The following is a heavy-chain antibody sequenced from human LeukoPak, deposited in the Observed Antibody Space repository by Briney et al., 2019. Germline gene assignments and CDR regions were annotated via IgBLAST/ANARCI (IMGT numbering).Heavy chain of an antibody. CDR1: GYTFTGYY. J-gene: IGHJ4*02. CDR2: INPNSGGT. D-gene: IGHD3-10*01. CDR3: TRGLLWFGELSPPGY. V-gene: IGHV1-2*06. Sequence: ASVKVSCKASGYTFTGYYMHWVRQAPGQGLEWMGRINPNSGGTNYAQKFQGRVTITRDTSASTVYMELSSLRSEDTAVYYCTRGLLWFGELSPPGYWGQGTLITVSS.